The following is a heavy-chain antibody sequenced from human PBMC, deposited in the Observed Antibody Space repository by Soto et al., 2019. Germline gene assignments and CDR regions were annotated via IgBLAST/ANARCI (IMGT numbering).Heavy chain of an antibody. CDR1: GGSFSGYY. J-gene: IGHJ4*02. CDR2: INHSGST. D-gene: IGHD6-13*01. Sequence: QVQLEQWGAGLLKPSETLSLTCAVYGGSFSGYYWSWIRQPPGKGLAWIGEINHSGSTNYNPSLKSRVTISVDTSKNQFALKLSSVTAADTAVYYCARGRRIAAAGTLDYWGQRTLVTVSS. V-gene: IGHV4-34*01. CDR3: ARGRRIAAAGTLDY.